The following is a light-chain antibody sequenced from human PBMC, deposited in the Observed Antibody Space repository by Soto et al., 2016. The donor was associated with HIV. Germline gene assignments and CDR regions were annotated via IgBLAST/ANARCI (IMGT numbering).Light chain of an antibody. J-gene: IGLJ2*01. CDR2: DDS. CDR3: V. Sequence: SYELTQPASVSVAPGETARITCAGNNIGSQSVHWYQQRPGQAPVLVVFDDSDRPSGIPERFSGSKSGNTATLTISRVEAGDWISDHVVFGGGTKLPVL. CDR1: NIGSQS. V-gene: IGLV3-21*02.